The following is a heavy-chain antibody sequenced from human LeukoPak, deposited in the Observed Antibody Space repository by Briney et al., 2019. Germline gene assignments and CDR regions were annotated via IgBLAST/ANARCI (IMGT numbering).Heavy chain of an antibody. Sequence: SQTLSLTCTVSGGSISSGSYYWSWIRQPAGKGLEWIGRIYTSGSTNYNPSLKSRVTISVDTSKSQFSLKLSSVTAADTAVYYCARGGGFGELLRFYDYWGQGTLVTVSS. CDR1: GGSISSGSYY. D-gene: IGHD3-10*01. CDR2: IYTSGST. V-gene: IGHV4-61*02. CDR3: ARGGGFGELLRFYDY. J-gene: IGHJ4*02.